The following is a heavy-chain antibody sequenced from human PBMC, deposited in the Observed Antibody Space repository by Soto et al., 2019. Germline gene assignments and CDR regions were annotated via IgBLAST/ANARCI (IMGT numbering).Heavy chain of an antibody. Sequence: PSETLSLTCTVSGFTLSTSAMNWVRQAPGKGLEWVSYINTDGDVRHYADSVKGRFTVSRDNAKNLVYLQMNNVGADDTAVYFCTRRDVFDLWGQGATVTVSS. CDR1: GFTLSTSA. CDR3: TRRDVFDL. CDR2: INTDGDVR. V-gene: IGHV3-48*01. J-gene: IGHJ3*01.